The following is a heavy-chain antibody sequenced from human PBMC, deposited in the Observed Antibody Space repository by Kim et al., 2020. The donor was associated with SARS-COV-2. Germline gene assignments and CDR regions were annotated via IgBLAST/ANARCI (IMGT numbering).Heavy chain of an antibody. CDR3: AILRAVAGTSHRPDYYYYGMDV. D-gene: IGHD6-19*01. CDR2: ISSSSSYI. Sequence: GGSLRLSCAASGFTFSSYSMNWVRQAPGKGLEWVSSISSSSSYIYYADSVKGRFTISRDNAKNSLYLQMNSLRAEDTAVYYCAILRAVAGTSHRPDYYYYGMDVWGQGTTVTVSS. V-gene: IGHV3-21*01. CDR1: GFTFSSYS. J-gene: IGHJ6*02.